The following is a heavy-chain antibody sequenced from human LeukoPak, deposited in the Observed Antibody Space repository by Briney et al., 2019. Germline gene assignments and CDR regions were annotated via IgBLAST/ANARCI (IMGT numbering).Heavy chain of an antibody. CDR3: VRVITMIPN. Sequence: GGSLRLSCSASGFTFGSYAMHWVRQAPGKGLEYVSTINNNGGSTYYADSVKGRFTISRDNSKNTLYLQMSSLRAEDTAMYYCVRVITMIPNWGQGTLVTVSS. CDR2: INNNGGST. J-gene: IGHJ4*02. V-gene: IGHV3-64D*09. D-gene: IGHD3-22*01. CDR1: GFTFGSYA.